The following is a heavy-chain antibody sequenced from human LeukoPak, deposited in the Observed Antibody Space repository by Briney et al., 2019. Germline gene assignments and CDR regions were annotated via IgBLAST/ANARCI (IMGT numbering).Heavy chain of an antibody. CDR2: ISSSTSYI. V-gene: IGHV3-21*01. D-gene: IGHD6-13*01. CDR3: AREGSSWYAGFDY. Sequence: GGSKRLYCAASGFSFNSDSMYWVRQAPGKGLELVSSISSSTSYIYYADSVKGRFTISRDNAKNSLYLQMNSLRAEDTAVYYCAREGSSWYAGFDYWGQRTLLTVSS. CDR1: GFSFNSDS. J-gene: IGHJ4*02.